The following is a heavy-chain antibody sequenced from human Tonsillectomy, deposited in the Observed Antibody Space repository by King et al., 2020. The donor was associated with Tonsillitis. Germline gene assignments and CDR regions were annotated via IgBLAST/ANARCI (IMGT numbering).Heavy chain of an antibody. J-gene: IGHJ2*01. CDR3: ASNWGHINGPAV. D-gene: IGHD7-27*01. CDR2: INLGGDTT. Sequence: VQLVESGGGLAQPGGSLRLSCAASGFTFSVYAMTWVRQAPGKGLEWVSFINLGGDTTSYADTVKGRFTISRDNSKNTLYLQMNSLIAEDTAVYYCASNWGHINGPAVWGRGTLVTGSS. CDR1: GFTFSVYA. V-gene: IGHV3-23*04.